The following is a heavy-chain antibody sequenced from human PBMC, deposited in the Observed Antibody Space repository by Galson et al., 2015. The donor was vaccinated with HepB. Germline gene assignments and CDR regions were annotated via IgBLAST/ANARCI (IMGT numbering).Heavy chain of an antibody. V-gene: IGHV4-39*01. CDR2: IYYSGST. J-gene: IGHJ6*02. D-gene: IGHD2-21*01. CDR3: ARIAGASEIYRLVVIYGMDV. Sequence: ETLSLTCTVSGGSISSSSYYWGWIRQPPGKGLEWIGSIYYSGSTYYNPSLKSRVTISVDTSKNQFSLKLSSVTAADTAVYYCARIAGASEIYRLVVIYGMDVWGQGTTVTVSS. CDR1: GGSISSSSYY.